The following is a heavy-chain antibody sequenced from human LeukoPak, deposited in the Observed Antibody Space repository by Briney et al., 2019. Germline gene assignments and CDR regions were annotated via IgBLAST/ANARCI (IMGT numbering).Heavy chain of an antibody. CDR1: GGSISSYY. D-gene: IGHD1-7*01. Sequence: SETLSLTCTVSGGSISSYYWSRIQQPPGKGLEWIGYIYTSGSTNYNPSLKSRVTMSVDTSKTQSSLRLNSVTAADTAVYYCARGIGTTNFDYWGQGALVTVSS. V-gene: IGHV4-4*09. CDR3: ARGIGTTNFDY. CDR2: IYTSGST. J-gene: IGHJ4*02.